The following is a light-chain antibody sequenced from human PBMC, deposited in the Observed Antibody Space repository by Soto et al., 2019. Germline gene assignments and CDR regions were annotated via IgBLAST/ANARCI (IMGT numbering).Light chain of an antibody. V-gene: IGLV2-11*01. J-gene: IGLJ3*02. Sequence: QSALTQPRSVSASPGQSVTIPCTGTSSDVGAYNYVSWYQQHPDKAPKLMIYDVTKRPSGVPDRFSGSKSGNTASLTISGLQAEDEADYYCCSYTDSRVFGGGTQLTVL. CDR3: CSYTDSRV. CDR1: SSDVGAYNY. CDR2: DVT.